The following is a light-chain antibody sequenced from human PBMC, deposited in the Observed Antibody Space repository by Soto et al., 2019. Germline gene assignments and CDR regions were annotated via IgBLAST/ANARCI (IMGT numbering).Light chain of an antibody. J-gene: IGLJ1*01. CDR2: DVS. V-gene: IGLV2-14*01. Sequence: QSALTQPASVSGSPGQSITISCTGTSSDVGGYNYVSWYQQHPGKAPKLMIYDVSNRPSGVSNRFSGSKSGNTASLTISGLQAEDEADYYCSSYTSSTTPFYVFGTVTKVPVL. CDR1: SSDVGGYNY. CDR3: SSYTSSTTPFYV.